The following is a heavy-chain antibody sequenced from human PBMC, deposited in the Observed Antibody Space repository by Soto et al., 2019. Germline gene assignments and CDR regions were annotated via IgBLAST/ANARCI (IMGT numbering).Heavy chain of an antibody. J-gene: IGHJ4*02. V-gene: IGHV3-23*01. CDR3: AKEYSSGWYYFDY. CDR1: GFTFSSYA. CDR2: ISGSDGST. Sequence: EVQLLESGGGLVQPGGSLRLSCAASGFTFSSYAMSWVRQAPGKGLEWVSTISGSDGSTYYADSVKGRFTISRGNSKNTLYLQMNSLRAEDTAVYYCAKEYSSGWYYFDYWGQGTLVTVSS. D-gene: IGHD6-19*01.